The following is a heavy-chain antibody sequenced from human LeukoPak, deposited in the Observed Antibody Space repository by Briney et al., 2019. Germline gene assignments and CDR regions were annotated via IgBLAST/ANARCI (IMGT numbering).Heavy chain of an antibody. CDR2: ISYDGSNK. V-gene: IGHV3-30-3*01. D-gene: IGHD3-10*01. J-gene: IGHJ4*02. CDR3: ARENLSSGSSKPFDY. Sequence: GGSLRLSCAASGFTVSSNYMSWVRQAPGKGLEWVAVISYDGSNKYYADSVKGRFTISRDNSKNTLYLQMNSLRAEDTAVYYCARENLSSGSSKPFDYWGQGTLVTVSS. CDR1: GFTVSSNY.